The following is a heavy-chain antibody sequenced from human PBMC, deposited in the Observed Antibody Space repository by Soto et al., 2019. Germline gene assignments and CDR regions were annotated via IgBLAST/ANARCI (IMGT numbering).Heavy chain of an antibody. V-gene: IGHV3-23*01. Sequence: EVQLLESGGGLVQPGGSLRLSCAASGFTFSSYAMSWVRQAPGKGLEWVSAISGSGGSTYYANSVKGRFTISRDNSKNTLYLQMNSLRAEDTAVYYCAKGASSGWYEDYYYYGMDVWGQGTTVTVSS. CDR1: GFTFSSYA. J-gene: IGHJ6*02. CDR2: ISGSGGST. CDR3: AKGASSGWYEDYYYYGMDV. D-gene: IGHD6-19*01.